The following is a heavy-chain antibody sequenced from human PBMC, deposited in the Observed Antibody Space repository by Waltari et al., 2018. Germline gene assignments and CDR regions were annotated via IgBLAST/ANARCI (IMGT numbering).Heavy chain of an antibody. J-gene: IGHJ4*02. D-gene: IGHD3-9*01. Sequence: EVQLVESGGGLVKPGGSLRLSCAASGFTFSSYTRNWVRQAPGKGLEWVSSISSSSSYIYYADSVKGRFTISRDNAKNSLYLQMNSLRAEDTAVYYCAPLVIPDYWGQGTLVTVSS. CDR2: ISSSSSYI. V-gene: IGHV3-21*01. CDR3: APLVIPDY. CDR1: GFTFSSYT.